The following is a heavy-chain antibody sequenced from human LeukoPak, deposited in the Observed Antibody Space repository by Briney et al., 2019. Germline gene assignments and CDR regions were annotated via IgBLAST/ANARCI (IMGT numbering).Heavy chain of an antibody. Sequence: SETLSLTCTVSSGSISSYYWSWIRQPPGKGLEWIGYVYYSGSTNYNPSLKSRVTISVDTSKNQFSLKLSSVTAADTAVYYCARGDYYYMDVWGKGTTVTVS. CDR1: SGSISSYY. CDR2: VYYSGST. CDR3: ARGDYYYMDV. V-gene: IGHV4-59*01. J-gene: IGHJ6*03.